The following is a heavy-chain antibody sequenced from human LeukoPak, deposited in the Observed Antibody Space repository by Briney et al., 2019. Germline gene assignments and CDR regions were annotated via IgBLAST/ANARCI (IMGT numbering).Heavy chain of an antibody. J-gene: IGHJ5*02. V-gene: IGHV1-46*01. CDR2: INPSGGST. Sequence: ASVKVSCKASGYTFTSYYMHWVRQAPGQGLEWMGIINPSGGSTSYAQKFQGRVTMTRDTSTSTVYMELSSLRSEDTAVYYCAIDRAIFGVVNSNWFDPWGQGTLVTVSS. D-gene: IGHD3-3*01. CDR1: GYTFTSYY. CDR3: AIDRAIFGVVNSNWFDP.